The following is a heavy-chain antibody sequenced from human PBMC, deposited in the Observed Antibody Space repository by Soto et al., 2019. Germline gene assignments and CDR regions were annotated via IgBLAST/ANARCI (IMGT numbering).Heavy chain of an antibody. Sequence: QVQLVQSGAEVKKPGASVKVSCKASGYTFSVNYIHWVRQAPGQGLEWMGWISPNGGGTKNTNKFQGRVTLTTDTSINTVYMEMTSLTSEDTVVYYCARAGRGGWDYFEYWGQGTLVTVSS. D-gene: IGHD3-10*01. V-gene: IGHV1-2*02. CDR3: ARAGRGGWDYFEY. J-gene: IGHJ4*02. CDR2: ISPNGGGT. CDR1: GYTFSVNY.